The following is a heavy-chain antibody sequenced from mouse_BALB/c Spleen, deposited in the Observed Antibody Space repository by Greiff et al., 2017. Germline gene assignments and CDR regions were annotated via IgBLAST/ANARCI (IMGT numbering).Heavy chain of an antibody. CDR2: IYPGNSDT. V-gene: IGHV1-5*01. Sequence: EVQLQQSGTVLARPGASVKMSCKASGYSFTSYWMHWVKQRPGQGLEWIGAIYPGNSDTSYNQKFKGKAKLTAVTSASTAYMELSSLTNEDSAVYYCAIYYYGSSPSFDYWGQGTTLTVSS. D-gene: IGHD1-1*01. CDR3: AIYYYGSSPSFDY. J-gene: IGHJ2*01. CDR1: GYSFTSYW.